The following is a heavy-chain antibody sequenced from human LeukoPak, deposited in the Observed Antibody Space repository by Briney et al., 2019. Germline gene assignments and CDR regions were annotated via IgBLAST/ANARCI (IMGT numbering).Heavy chain of an antibody. J-gene: IGHJ4*02. D-gene: IGHD5-24*01. CDR2: INHSGST. CDR1: GGSFSGCY. V-gene: IGHV4-34*01. Sequence: PSETLSLTCAVYGGSFSGCYWSWIRQPPGKGLEWIGEINHSGSTNYNPSLKSRVTISVDTSKNQFSLKLSSVTAADTAVYYCASRDGYNLYDYWGQGTLVTVSS. CDR3: ASRDGYNLYDY.